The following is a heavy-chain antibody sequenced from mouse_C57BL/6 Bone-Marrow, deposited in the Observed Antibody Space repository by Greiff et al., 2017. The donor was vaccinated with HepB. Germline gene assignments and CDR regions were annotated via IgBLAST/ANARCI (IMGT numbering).Heavy chain of an antibody. D-gene: IGHD1-1*01. CDR1: GFNIKNTY. CDR3: GRSDYGSHGRFAY. J-gene: IGHJ3*01. Sequence: LVESVAELVRPGASVKLSCTASGFNIKNTYMHWVKQRPEQGLEWIGRIDPANGNTKYAPKFQGKATITADTSSNTAYLQLSSLTSEDTAIYYCGRSDYGSHGRFAYWGQGTLVTVSA. V-gene: IGHV14-3*01. CDR2: IDPANGNT.